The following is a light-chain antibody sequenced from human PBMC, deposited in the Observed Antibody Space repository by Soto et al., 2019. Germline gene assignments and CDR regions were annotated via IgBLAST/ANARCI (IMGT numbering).Light chain of an antibody. CDR1: SSNIGSHT. CDR2: SHN. V-gene: IGLV1-44*01. Sequence: QSVLTQPPSASGTPGQRVTISCSGSSSNIGSHTVTWYQHVPGTAPKLLIFSHNQRPSGVPDRFSGSKSGTSASLAISGLQSDDEADYYCTGWDASLNGQVFGGGTKLTVL. J-gene: IGLJ2*01. CDR3: TGWDASLNGQV.